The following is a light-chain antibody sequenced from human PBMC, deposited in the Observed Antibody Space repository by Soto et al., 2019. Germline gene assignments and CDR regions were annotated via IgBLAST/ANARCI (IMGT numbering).Light chain of an antibody. Sequence: QSVLTQPASVSGSPGPSITISCTGTSSDVGSYNYVSWYQQHPGKAPKLMIYEVSDRPSGISSRFSGSKSGNTASLTISGLQTEDEADYYCSSYKSSSTLFGNGTKLTV. V-gene: IGLV2-14*01. CDR1: SSDVGSYNY. CDR2: EVS. CDR3: SSYKSSSTL. J-gene: IGLJ1*01.